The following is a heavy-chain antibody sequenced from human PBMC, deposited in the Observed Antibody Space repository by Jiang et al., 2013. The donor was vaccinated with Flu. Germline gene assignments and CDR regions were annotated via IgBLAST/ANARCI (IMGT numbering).Heavy chain of an antibody. J-gene: IGHJ5*02. D-gene: IGHD4-17*01. CDR1: GGSISSGGYY. CDR2: IYYSGST. V-gene: IGHV4-31*03. CDR3: ARGVTVTIGTFDP. Sequence: GSGLVKPSQTLSLTCTVSGGSISSGGYYWSWIRQHPGKGLEWIGYIYYSGSTYYNPSLKSRVTISVDTSKNQFSLKLSSVTAADTAVYYCARGVTVTIGTFDPWGQGTLVHRLL.